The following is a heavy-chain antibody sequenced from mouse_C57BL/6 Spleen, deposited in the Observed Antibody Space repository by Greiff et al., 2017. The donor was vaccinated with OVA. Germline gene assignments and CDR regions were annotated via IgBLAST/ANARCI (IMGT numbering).Heavy chain of an antibody. CDR3: ARGGITTMYFDV. CDR2: ISDGGSYT. Sequence: EVMLVESGGGLVKPGGSLKLSCAASGFTFSSYAMSWVRQTPEKRLEWVATISDGGSYTYYPDNVKGRFTISRDNAKNNLYLQMSHLKSEDTAMYYCARGGITTMYFDVWGTGTTVTVSS. CDR1: GFTFSSYA. V-gene: IGHV5-4*03. J-gene: IGHJ1*03. D-gene: IGHD2-4*01.